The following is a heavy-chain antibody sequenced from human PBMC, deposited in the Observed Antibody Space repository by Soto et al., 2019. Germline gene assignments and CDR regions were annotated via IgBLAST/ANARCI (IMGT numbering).Heavy chain of an antibody. Sequence: SETLSLTCTVTSVSIARYSWSWIRQPPGKGLEWIGYIYYTGSTNYNPSLKSRVTISVDTSKNQFSLKLSSVTAADTAVYYCARSYYYDSSDEGIWGQGTMVT. V-gene: IGHV4-59*08. CDR2: IYYTGST. CDR1: SVSIARYS. CDR3: ARSYYYDSSDEGI. D-gene: IGHD3-22*01. J-gene: IGHJ3*02.